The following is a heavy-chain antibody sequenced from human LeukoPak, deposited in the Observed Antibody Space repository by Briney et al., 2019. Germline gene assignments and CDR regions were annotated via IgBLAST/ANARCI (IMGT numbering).Heavy chain of an antibody. CDR3: ATKGRGPAAPFDP. CDR1: GDSISSYY. CDR2: IYYSGST. V-gene: IGHV4-59*01. J-gene: IGHJ5*02. D-gene: IGHD2-2*01. Sequence: SETLSLTCSVSGDSISSYYWGWIRQPPGKGLEWIGYIYYSGSTNYNPSLKSRVTISVDTSKNQFSLKLSSVTAADTAVYYCATKGRGPAAPFDPWGQGTLVTVSS.